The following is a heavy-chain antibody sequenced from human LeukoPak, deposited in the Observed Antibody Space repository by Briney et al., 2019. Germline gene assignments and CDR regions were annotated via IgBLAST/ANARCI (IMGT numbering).Heavy chain of an antibody. J-gene: IGHJ5*02. D-gene: IGHD6-6*01. CDR1: GGSISSYY. CDR3: ARAIAARPGGGWFDP. V-gene: IGHV4-59*01. CDR2: IYYSGST. Sequence: SETLSLTCTVSGGSISSYYWSWIRQPPGKGLEWIGYIYYSGSTNYNPSLKSRVTISVDTSKNQFSLKLSAVTAADTAVYYCARAIAARPGGGWFDPWGQGTLVTVSS.